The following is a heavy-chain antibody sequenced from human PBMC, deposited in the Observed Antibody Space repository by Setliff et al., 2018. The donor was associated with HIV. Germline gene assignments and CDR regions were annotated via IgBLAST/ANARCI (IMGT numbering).Heavy chain of an antibody. V-gene: IGHV4-59*11. J-gene: IGHJ3*01. CDR3: ARDPSQYLDFLFDPQPFNV. CDR2: IYLGETT. D-gene: IGHD3-9*01. CDR1: GGYMSGHF. Sequence: SETLSLTCTVSGGYMSGHFWTWIRQTPGEGLEWIGNIYLGETTNYNPSLKSRATISLDTSKRQFSLHLTSVTAADTAIYYCARDPSQYLDFLFDPQPFNVWGHGTMVTVSS.